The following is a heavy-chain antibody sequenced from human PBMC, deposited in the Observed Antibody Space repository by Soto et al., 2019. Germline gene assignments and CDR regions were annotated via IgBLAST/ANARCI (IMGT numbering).Heavy chain of an antibody. V-gene: IGHV4-30-4*01. Sequence: ASETLSLTCSVSGDSISTVDHFWAWIRQPPGQALEYIGYIYKSATTYYNPSFESRVAISLDTSKSQFSLNVTSVTAADTAVYFCARGRYCLTGRCFPNWFDSWGQGTLVTVSS. J-gene: IGHJ5*01. CDR3: ARGRYCLTGRCFPNWFDS. CDR1: GDSISTVDHF. CDR2: IYKSATT. D-gene: IGHD2-15*01.